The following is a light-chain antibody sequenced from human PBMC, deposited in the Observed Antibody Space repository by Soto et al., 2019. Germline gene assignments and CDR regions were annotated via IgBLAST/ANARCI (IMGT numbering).Light chain of an antibody. V-gene: IGKV3-15*01. CDR2: DAS. J-gene: IGKJ4*01. CDR3: QHYTRWPLT. Sequence: EIVMTQSPVTLSVSPGERATLSCRASFDLSSRLAWYQQKPGQAPRLLIFDASSRATGVPARFSGSGSGTEFSLTISCLLSGDFAVHLWQHYTRWPLTFGGGSRVDIK. CDR1: FDLSSR.